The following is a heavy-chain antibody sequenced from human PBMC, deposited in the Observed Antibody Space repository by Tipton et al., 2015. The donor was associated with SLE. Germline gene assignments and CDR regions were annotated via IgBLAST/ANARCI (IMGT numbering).Heavy chain of an antibody. J-gene: IGHJ4*01. CDR3: ARSFPRFFDY. CDR2: IYYSGTS. V-gene: IGHV4-31*03. Sequence: TLSLTCTVSGVSIGSGGYYWSWIRQHPGQGLEYIGYIYYSGTSYCIPSLKSRVTISVDTSKNQFSLKLNSVTAADTAVYYCARSFPRFFDYWGQGTLVTVSS. CDR1: GVSIGSGGYY.